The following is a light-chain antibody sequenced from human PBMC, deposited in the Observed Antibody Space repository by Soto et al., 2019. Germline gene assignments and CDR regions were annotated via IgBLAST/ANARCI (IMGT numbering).Light chain of an antibody. V-gene: IGKV1-5*03. Sequence: EIQMTQSPSTLSVSVGHRVNISCXASQTVSSWLAWYQQKPGKAPKLLIYKASTLKSGVPSRFSGSGSGTEFTLTISSLQPDDFATYYCQHYNSYSEAFGQGTKVDIK. CDR2: KAS. CDR3: QHYNSYSEA. J-gene: IGKJ1*01. CDR1: QTVSSW.